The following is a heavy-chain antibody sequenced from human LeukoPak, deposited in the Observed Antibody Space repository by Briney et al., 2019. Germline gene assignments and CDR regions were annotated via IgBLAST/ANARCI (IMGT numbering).Heavy chain of an antibody. Sequence: SETLSLTCGVSGGSITSTNWWSWVRHPPGQGLEGIGEISLTGRTNYNPSLIGRVTMSLYESRNQLSLTLASVTAADTAMYVCTRESGPYCPFGYWGQGTLVVVPS. CDR1: GGSITSTNW. CDR2: ISLTGRT. V-gene: IGHV4-4*02. J-gene: IGHJ4*02. D-gene: IGHD1-26*01. CDR3: TRESGPYCPFGY.